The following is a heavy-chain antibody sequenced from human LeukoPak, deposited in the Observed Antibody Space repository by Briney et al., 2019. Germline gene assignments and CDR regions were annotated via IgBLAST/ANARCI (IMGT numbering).Heavy chain of an antibody. J-gene: IGHJ4*02. CDR3: ARGAMIVVAKVDY. Sequence: PGGSLRLSCAASGFTFSSYSMNWVRQAPGKGLEWVSSISSSSSYIYYADSVKGRFTISRDNAKNSLYLQMNSLRAEDTAVYYCARGAMIVVAKVDYWGQGTLVTVSS. D-gene: IGHD3-22*01. V-gene: IGHV3-21*01. CDR2: ISSSSSYI. CDR1: GFTFSSYS.